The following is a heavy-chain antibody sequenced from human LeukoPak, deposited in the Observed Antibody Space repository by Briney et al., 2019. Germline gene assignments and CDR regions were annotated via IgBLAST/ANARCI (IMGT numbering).Heavy chain of an antibody. CDR3: AELGITMIGGV. CDR2: ISSSGSTI. J-gene: IGHJ6*04. CDR1: GSTFSSYE. V-gene: IGHV3-48*03. Sequence: TGGSLRLSCAASGSTFSSYEMKWVRQAPGKGLERVSYISSSGSTIYYADSVKVRFTISRDNAKNSLYLQMNSLRAEDTAVYYCAELGITMIGGVWGKGTTVTISS. D-gene: IGHD3-10*02.